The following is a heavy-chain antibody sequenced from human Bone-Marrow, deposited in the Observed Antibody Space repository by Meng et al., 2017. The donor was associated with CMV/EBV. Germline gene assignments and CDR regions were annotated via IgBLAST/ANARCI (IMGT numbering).Heavy chain of an antibody. Sequence: SEFTFSTYAMSCVRQAPAKGLEWVSGISGSGDNTYYADSVKGRFTISRDNSKNTLYLQMNSLRAEDTAVYYCAQVSEGLVGAGALDNWGQGTLVTVSS. V-gene: IGHV3-23*01. CDR1: EFTFSTYA. CDR3: AQVSEGLVGAGALDN. J-gene: IGHJ4*02. CDR2: ISGSGDNT. D-gene: IGHD1-26*01.